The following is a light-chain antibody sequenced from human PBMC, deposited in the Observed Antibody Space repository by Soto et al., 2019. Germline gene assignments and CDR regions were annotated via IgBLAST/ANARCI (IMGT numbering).Light chain of an antibody. CDR1: SSNIGAGYD. Sequence: QSVLTQPPSVSGAPGQRVTISCTGSSSNIGAGYDVHWYQQLPETAPKLLIYGNSNRPSGVPDRFSGSKSGTSASLAIAGIQAEDEADYYCQSYDSSLSAYVFGTGTKVTVL. J-gene: IGLJ1*01. V-gene: IGLV1-40*01. CDR3: QSYDSSLSAYV. CDR2: GNS.